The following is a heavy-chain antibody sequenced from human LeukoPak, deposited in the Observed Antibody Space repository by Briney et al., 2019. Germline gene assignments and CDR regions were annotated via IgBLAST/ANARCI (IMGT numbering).Heavy chain of an antibody. J-gene: IGHJ6*02. V-gene: IGHV3-66*01. Sequence: GGSLRLSCAASGFTVSSNYMSWVRQAPGKGLEWVSVTYSGGSTYYADSVKGRFTISRDNSKNTLYLQMNSLRAEDTAVYYCARDSDQGYYGMDVWGQGTTVTVSS. CDR1: GFTVSSNY. CDR3: ARDSDQGYYGMDV. CDR2: TYSGGST.